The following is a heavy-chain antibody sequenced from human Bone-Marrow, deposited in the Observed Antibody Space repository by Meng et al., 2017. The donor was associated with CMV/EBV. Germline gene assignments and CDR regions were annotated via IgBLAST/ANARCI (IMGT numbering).Heavy chain of an antibody. Sequence: GESLKISCAASGFIFSRYWMSWVRQAPGKGPEWVANIKHDGSETYYVDSVKGRFIISRNNAENSLYLQMNSLRAEDSAVYYCARDSSRYGELYYWGQGTLVTVSS. V-gene: IGHV3-7*01. J-gene: IGHJ4*02. CDR3: ARDSSRYGELYY. CDR2: IKHDGSET. CDR1: GFIFSRYW. D-gene: IGHD6-13*01.